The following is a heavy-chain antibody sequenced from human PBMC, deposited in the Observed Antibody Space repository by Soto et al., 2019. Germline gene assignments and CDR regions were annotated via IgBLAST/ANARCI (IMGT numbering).Heavy chain of an antibody. J-gene: IGHJ4*02. CDR1: GFTFSSYS. CDR2: ISSSSSTI. Sequence: EVQLVESGGGLVQPGGSLRLSCAASGFTFSSYSMNWVRQAPGKGLEWVSYISSSSSTIYYADSVKGRFTISRDNAKNSLYLQMNSLRAEDTAVYYCARDLAVAGCYFDYWGQGTLVTVSS. CDR3: ARDLAVAGCYFDY. D-gene: IGHD6-19*01. V-gene: IGHV3-48*01.